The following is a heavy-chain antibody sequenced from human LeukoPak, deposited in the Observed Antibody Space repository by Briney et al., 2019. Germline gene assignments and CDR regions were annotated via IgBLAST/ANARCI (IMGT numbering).Heavy chain of an antibody. CDR2: ISYEGSNK. Sequence: GRSLRLSCAASGFTFSSYAMHWVRQAPGKGLEWVAVISYEGSNKYYADSVKGRFTISRDNSKNTLYLQMNSLRAEDTAVYYCARDRRDIVVVVAATYRYYGMDVWGKGTTVTVSS. V-gene: IGHV3-30*04. CDR3: ARDRRDIVVVVAATYRYYGMDV. CDR1: GFTFSSYA. D-gene: IGHD2-15*01. J-gene: IGHJ6*04.